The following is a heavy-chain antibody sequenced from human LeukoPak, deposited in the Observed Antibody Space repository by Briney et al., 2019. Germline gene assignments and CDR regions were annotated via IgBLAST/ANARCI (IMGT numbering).Heavy chain of an antibody. CDR1: GYSFTSYW. CDR3: ARHSPRSGTYYSFDT. D-gene: IGHD1-26*01. Sequence: GESLKISCEGSGYSFTSYWIAWVRQMPGKGLEWMGMIYPGDPDTRYSPSFQGQVTISADKSISTAYLQWSSLKASDTAMYYCARHSPRSGTYYSFDTWGQGTMVTVSS. J-gene: IGHJ3*02. V-gene: IGHV5-51*01. CDR2: IYPGDPDT.